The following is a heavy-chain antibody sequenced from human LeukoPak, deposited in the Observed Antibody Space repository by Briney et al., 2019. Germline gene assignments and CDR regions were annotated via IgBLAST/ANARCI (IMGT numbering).Heavy chain of an antibody. CDR3: VRDYENLTGSKTRFHY. CDR2: INHSGST. V-gene: IGHV4-34*01. CDR1: GGSFSGYY. J-gene: IGHJ4*02. D-gene: IGHD3-9*01. Sequence: SETLSLTCGVYGGSFSGYYWSWIRQPPGKGLEWIGEINHSGSTNYNASLKSRVTISVDTSKNQFSLQLNSVTPEDTAVYYCVRDYENLTGSKTRFHYWGQGTLVTVSS.